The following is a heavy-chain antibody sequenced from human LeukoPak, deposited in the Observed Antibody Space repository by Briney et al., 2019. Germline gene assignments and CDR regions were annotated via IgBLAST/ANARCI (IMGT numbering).Heavy chain of an antibody. D-gene: IGHD6-13*01. CDR3: ARVDSRTAQFDY. J-gene: IGHJ4*02. V-gene: IGHV3-66*01. CDR1: GFNVSSNY. CDR2: IYSGGST. Sequence: GGSLRLSCAVSGFNVSSNYLNWVRQAPGKGPEWVSVIYSGGSTYYADSVKGRFTISRDNSKNTLYLRMNSLRAEDTAVYHCARVDSRTAQFDYWGQGTLVTVSS.